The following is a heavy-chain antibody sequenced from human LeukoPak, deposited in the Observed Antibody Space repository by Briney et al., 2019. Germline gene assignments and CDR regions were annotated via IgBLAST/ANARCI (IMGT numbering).Heavy chain of an antibody. CDR1: GDSISSNYC. V-gene: IGHV4-4*02. Sequence: PSETLSLTCAVSGDSISSNYCWRWVRQFPGKGLEWIGEVYRRGSTSYNPSLKSRVVISIDKSENQYSLNLNSVTAADTAMYYCGRHAYGDSSAAFDIWGQGTMVIVSS. J-gene: IGHJ3*02. D-gene: IGHD4-17*01. CDR3: GRHAYGDSSAAFDI. CDR2: VYRRGST.